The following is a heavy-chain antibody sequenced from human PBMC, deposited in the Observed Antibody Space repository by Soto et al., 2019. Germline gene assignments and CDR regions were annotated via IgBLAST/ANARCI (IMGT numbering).Heavy chain of an antibody. CDR1: GGSISNYY. CDR2: IFYIGST. V-gene: IGHV4-59*01. CDR3: ARASTVTIDY. D-gene: IGHD4-17*01. J-gene: IGHJ4*02. Sequence: SETLSLTCTVSGGSISNYYWSWIRQPPGKELEWIGHIFYIGSTKYSPALQSRVTISVDTSKNQFSLKLSSVTAADTAVYYCARASTVTIDYWGQGTLVTVSS.